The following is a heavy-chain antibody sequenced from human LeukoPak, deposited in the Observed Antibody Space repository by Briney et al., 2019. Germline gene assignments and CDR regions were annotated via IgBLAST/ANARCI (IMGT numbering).Heavy chain of an antibody. CDR2: IYTSGST. V-gene: IGHV4-4*07. CDR3: ARRDSYSSGYYYFDY. CDR1: GGSISSYY. J-gene: IGHJ4*02. D-gene: IGHD3-22*01. Sequence: SETLSLTCTVSGGSISSYYWSWIRQPAGKGLEWIGRIYTSGSTNYNPSLKSRVTMSVDTSKNQFSLKLSSVTAADTAVYYCARRDSYSSGYYYFDYWGQGTLVTVSS.